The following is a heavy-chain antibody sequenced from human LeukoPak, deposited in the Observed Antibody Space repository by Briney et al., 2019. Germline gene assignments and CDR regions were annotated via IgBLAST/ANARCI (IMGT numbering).Heavy chain of an antibody. CDR1: GFTFSSYS. D-gene: IGHD6-6*01. CDR3: ARDSGSSSFLSSIYYYYYYLDV. CDR2: ISSSSSYI. Sequence: GGSLRLSCAASGFTFSSYSMNWVRQAPGKGLECVSSISSSSSYIYYADSVKGRFTISRDNARNSLYLQMNSLRAEDTAVYYCARDSGSSSFLSSIYYYYYYLDVWGKGTTVTVSS. J-gene: IGHJ6*03. V-gene: IGHV3-21*01.